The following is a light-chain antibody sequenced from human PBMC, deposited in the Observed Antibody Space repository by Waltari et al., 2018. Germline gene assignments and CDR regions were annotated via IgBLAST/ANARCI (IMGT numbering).Light chain of an antibody. J-gene: IGKJ2*01. CDR2: GAS. Sequence: DIQMTQSPSSLSASVGDRVTITCRASQNIVNYLNWHQQKPGKAPNLLIFGASNLLSGVPSRFSGSGSGTDFTLTISSLQPGDFATYYCQQSYSTPYTFGQGTKVESK. CDR1: QNIVNY. CDR3: QQSYSTPYT. V-gene: IGKV1-39*01.